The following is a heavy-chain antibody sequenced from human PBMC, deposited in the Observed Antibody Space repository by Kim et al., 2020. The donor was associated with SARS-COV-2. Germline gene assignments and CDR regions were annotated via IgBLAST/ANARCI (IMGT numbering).Heavy chain of an antibody. V-gene: IGHV3-21*01. J-gene: IGHJ4*02. D-gene: IGHD1-26*01. CDR2: ISSSSSYI. Sequence: GGSLRLSCAASGFTFSSYSMNWVRQAPGKGLEWVSSISSSSSYIYYADSVKGRFTISRDNAKNSLYLQMNSLRAEDTAVYYCARVLSGSYFRLIDYWGQGTLVTVSS. CDR3: ARVLSGSYFRLIDY. CDR1: GFTFSSYS.